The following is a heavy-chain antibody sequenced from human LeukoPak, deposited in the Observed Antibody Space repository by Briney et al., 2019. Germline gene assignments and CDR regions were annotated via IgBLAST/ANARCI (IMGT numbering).Heavy chain of an antibody. V-gene: IGHV3-30*02. Sequence: GGSLRLSCAASGFTFSNYGMHWVRQAPGEGLEWVTFIRYDGSNKYYVDSVKGRFTISRDNSKNTLYLQMDSLRPEDTAMYYCAKGIRAVGATNFDYWGQGTLVTVSS. CDR3: AKGIRAVGATNFDY. J-gene: IGHJ4*02. D-gene: IGHD1-26*01. CDR2: IRYDGSNK. CDR1: GFTFSNYG.